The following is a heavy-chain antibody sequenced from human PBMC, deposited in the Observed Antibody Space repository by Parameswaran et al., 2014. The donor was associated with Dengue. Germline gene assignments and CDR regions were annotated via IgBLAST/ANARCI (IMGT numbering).Heavy chain of an antibody. Sequence: WIRQPPGKGLVWVSRINSDGSSTSYADSVKGRFTISRDNAKNTLYLQMNSLRAEDTAVYYCARVTLWWELRDAFDIWGQGTMVTVSS. D-gene: IGHD1-26*01. CDR2: INSDGSST. V-gene: IGHV3-74*01. CDR3: ARVTLWWELRDAFDI. J-gene: IGHJ3*02.